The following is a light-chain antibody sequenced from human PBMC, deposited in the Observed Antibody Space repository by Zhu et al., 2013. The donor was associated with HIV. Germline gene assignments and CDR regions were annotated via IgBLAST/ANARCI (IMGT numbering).Light chain of an antibody. CDR1: DIGIKS. J-gene: IGLJ1*01. CDR2: DDD. Sequence: SYVLTQPPSVSVGPGKTATLTCGGDDIGIKSVHWYQQKPDQAPVLVMYDDDERPSGMPERFSGSNSGHTATLTITGVEAGDEADYYCQVWDANSEQHVFGTGTKVTVL. CDR3: QVWDANSEQHV. V-gene: IGLV3-21*04.